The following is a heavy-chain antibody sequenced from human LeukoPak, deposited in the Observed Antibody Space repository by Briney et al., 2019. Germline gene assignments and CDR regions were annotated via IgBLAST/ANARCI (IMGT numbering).Heavy chain of an antibody. V-gene: IGHV4-34*01. CDR3: ARHRDGYNAGAFDI. D-gene: IGHD5-24*01. J-gene: IGHJ3*02. Sequence: SETLSLTCAVYGRSFSGYYWTWIRQTPGKGLEWIGEINHSGITDYNPSLRSRVTISVDTSKNQFSLKLSSVTAADTAIYYCARHRDGYNAGAFDIWGQGTMVTVSS. CDR1: GRSFSGYY. CDR2: INHSGIT.